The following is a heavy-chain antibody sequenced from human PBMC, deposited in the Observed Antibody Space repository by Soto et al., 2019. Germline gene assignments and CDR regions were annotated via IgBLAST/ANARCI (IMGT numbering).Heavy chain of an antibody. J-gene: IGHJ4*02. CDR2: ISGSGDST. D-gene: IGHD2-2*01. Sequence: EVHLLESGLGLVKPGGSLRLSCAASEFTFSSEAKNWVRQAPGKGLECVSTISGSGDSTYYADSVKGRITISIDNFKTTLYLHMNRLRAKDTAILYCAIAVHPQHLCPFEYWGQGTLVAVCS. CDR3: AIAVHPQHLCPFEY. CDR1: EFTFSSEA. V-gene: IGHV3-23*01.